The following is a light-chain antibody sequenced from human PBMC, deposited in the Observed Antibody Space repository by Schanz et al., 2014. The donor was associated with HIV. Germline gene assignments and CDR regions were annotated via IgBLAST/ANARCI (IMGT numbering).Light chain of an antibody. Sequence: QSALTQPASVSGSPGQSITFSCTGTNNDIGSYTYVSWYQQHPDKAPKLVVYGVFDRPSGVSNRFSGSKSGNTASLTISGLQPEDEADYYCCSYAGRSTVVFGGGTQLTVL. CDR2: GVF. V-gene: IGLV2-14*03. CDR1: NNDIGSYTY. J-gene: IGLJ3*02. CDR3: CSYAGRSTVV.